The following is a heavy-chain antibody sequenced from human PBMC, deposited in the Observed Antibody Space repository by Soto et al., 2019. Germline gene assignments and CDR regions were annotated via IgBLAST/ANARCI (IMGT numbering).Heavy chain of an antibody. CDR3: ARRGSGSYYDY. Sequence: EVQLLEPGGAWDRPGGSLRLSGAAPGFPLSSYAMRWVRQAPVKGLEWVSAISGSGDSTYYADSVKGRFTISRDNSKNTLYLQMNSLRAEDTAVYYCARRGSGSYYDYWGQGTLVTVSS. CDR1: GFPLSSYA. J-gene: IGHJ4*02. D-gene: IGHD1-26*01. V-gene: IGHV3-23*01. CDR2: ISGSGDST.